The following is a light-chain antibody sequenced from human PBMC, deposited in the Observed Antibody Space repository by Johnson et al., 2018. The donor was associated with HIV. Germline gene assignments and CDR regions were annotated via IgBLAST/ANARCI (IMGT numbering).Light chain of an antibody. CDR3: GTWDSSLSAGV. J-gene: IGLJ1*01. CDR2: ENN. CDR1: GSNIGNNY. V-gene: IGLV1-51*02. Sequence: QSVLTQPPSVSAAPGQKVTISCSGSGSNIGNNYVSWYQQLPGSAPKLLIYENNKRPSGIPGRFSGSKSGTSATLGITGLQTGDEADYYCGTWDSSLSAGVFGTGTK.